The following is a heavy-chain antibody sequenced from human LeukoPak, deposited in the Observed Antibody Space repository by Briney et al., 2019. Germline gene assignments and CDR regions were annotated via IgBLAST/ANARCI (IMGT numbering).Heavy chain of an antibody. CDR2: IRSKAYGGTT. Sequence: GGSLRLSCAASGFTFSSYAMHWFRQAPGKGLEWVGFIRSKAYGGTTEYAASVKGRFTISRDDSKSIAYLQMNSLKTEDTAVYYCTRDNSGYYYVTYFDYWGQGTLVTVSS. J-gene: IGHJ4*02. D-gene: IGHD3-22*01. CDR3: TRDNSGYYYVTYFDY. CDR1: GFTFSSYA. V-gene: IGHV3-49*03.